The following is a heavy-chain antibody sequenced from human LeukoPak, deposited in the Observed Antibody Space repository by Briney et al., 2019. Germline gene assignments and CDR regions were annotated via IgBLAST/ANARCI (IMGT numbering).Heavy chain of an antibody. CDR3: ARHSATRGSGYNGVGY. CDR2: IYPDDSDT. Sequence: GESLKISCQGSGYSLPNYWIGWVRQMPGKGLEWMGIIYPDDSDTRYSPSFQGQVTISVDKSISTAYLQWSSLKASDTAMYYCARHSATRGSGYNGVGYWGQGTLVTVSS. D-gene: IGHD5-24*01. V-gene: IGHV5-51*01. J-gene: IGHJ4*02. CDR1: GYSLPNYW.